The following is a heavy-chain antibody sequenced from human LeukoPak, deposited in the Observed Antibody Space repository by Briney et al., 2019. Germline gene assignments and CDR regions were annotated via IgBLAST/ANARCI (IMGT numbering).Heavy chain of an antibody. CDR1: GFTFSSYW. V-gene: IGHV3-7*01. J-gene: IGHJ4*02. CDR2: INQDGSAK. D-gene: IGHD4-23*01. CDR3: ARYVHGGAFDY. Sequence: GGSLRLSCAASGFTFSSYWMNWVRQVPGKGLEWVANINQDGSAKYYVDSVKGRFTFSRDNAMNSLFLQMNSLRAEDTAVYYCARYVHGGAFDYWGQGTLVTVSS.